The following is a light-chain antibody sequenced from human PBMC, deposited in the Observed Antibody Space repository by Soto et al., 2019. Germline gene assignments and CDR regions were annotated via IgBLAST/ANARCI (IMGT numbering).Light chain of an antibody. J-gene: IGLJ3*02. CDR3: TSYVGSNIWV. V-gene: IGLV2-8*01. CDR2: EVS. Sequence: QSALTQPPSASGSPGQSVTISCTGTSSDVGAYKYVSWYQQYPGKAPKLMIYEVSKRPSGVPDRFSGSKSGNTASLTVSGLEAEEEGYYYCTSYVGSNIWVFGGGTKLTVL. CDR1: SSDVGAYKY.